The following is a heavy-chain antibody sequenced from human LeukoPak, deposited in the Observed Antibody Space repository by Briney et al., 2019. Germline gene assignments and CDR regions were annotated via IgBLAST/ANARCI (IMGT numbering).Heavy chain of an antibody. CDR2: ISAYNGNT. J-gene: IGHJ4*02. D-gene: IGHD5-18*01. CDR3: ARDVYRAMVGPCHFDY. Sequence: AASVKVSCKASGYTVTSYGISWVRQAPGQGLEWMGWISAYNGNTKYAQKLQGRVTMTTDTSTSTAYMELRSLRSDDTAVYYCARDVYRAMVGPCHFDYWGQGTLVTVSS. V-gene: IGHV1-18*01. CDR1: GYTVTSYG.